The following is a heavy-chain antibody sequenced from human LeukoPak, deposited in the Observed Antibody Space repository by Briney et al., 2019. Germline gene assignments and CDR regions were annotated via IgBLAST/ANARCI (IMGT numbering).Heavy chain of an antibody. D-gene: IGHD6-13*01. CDR3: AREGGAAALDY. J-gene: IGHJ4*02. CDR2: IKQDGSEK. CDR1: GFTFSSYW. V-gene: IGHV3-7*01. Sequence: GGSLRLSCAASGFTFSSYWMSWVRQAPGKGLEWVANIKQDGSEKYYVDSVKGRFTISRDNAKNSLYLQMNSLRAEDTAAYYCAREGGAAALDYWGQGTLVTVSS.